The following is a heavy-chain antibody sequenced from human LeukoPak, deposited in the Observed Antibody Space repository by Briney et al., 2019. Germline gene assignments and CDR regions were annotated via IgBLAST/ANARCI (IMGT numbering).Heavy chain of an antibody. Sequence: PGGSLRLSCAASGFTFSSYAMSWVRQAPGKGLECVSAISGSGGSTYYADSVKGRFTISRDNSKNTLYLQMNSLRAEDTAVYYCAKDGSYCSSTSCYHRANYYYGMDVWGKGTTVTVSS. CDR2: ISGSGGST. D-gene: IGHD2-2*01. V-gene: IGHV3-23*01. J-gene: IGHJ6*04. CDR3: AKDGSYCSSTSCYHRANYYYGMDV. CDR1: GFTFSSYA.